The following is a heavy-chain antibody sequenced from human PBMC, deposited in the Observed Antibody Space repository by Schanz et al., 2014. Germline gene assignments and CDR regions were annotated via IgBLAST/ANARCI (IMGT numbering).Heavy chain of an antibody. V-gene: IGHV3-23*01. Sequence: EVHLLDSGGGLVQPGGSLRLSCAASGFTFRGYAMSWVRQAPGRGLEWVSAILGLASTTYYADSVKGRFTISRDNSKNLLYLQMNSLRAEDTAVYYCAKGRFGELSAFDIWGQGTLVTVSS. CDR1: GFTFRGYA. J-gene: IGHJ3*02. CDR3: AKGRFGELSAFDI. CDR2: ILGLASTT. D-gene: IGHD3-10*01.